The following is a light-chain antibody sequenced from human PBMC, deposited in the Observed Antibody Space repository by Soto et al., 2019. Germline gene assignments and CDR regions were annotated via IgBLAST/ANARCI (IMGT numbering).Light chain of an antibody. V-gene: IGKV3-15*01. CDR2: GAS. CDR1: RYVSSN. CDR3: QQYKNGWT. Sequence: EIVMTQSPATLSVSPGERATLSCRARRYVSSNLAWYQQRPGQAPRLLIYGASTRATGIPARFSGSGSGTEFTLTISSLQSEDLGVYYCQQYKNGWTFGQGTKVEIK. J-gene: IGKJ1*01.